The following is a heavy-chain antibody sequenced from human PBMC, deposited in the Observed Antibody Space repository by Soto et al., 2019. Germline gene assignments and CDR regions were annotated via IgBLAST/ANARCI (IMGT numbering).Heavy chain of an antibody. Sequence: ASVKVSCKASGCTFSSYAISWVRQAPGQGLEWMGGIIPIFGTANYAQKFQGRVTITADESTSTAYMELSSLRSEDTAVYYCARDVAVAGTWQYYFDYWGQGTLVTVSS. CDR1: GCTFSSYA. CDR2: IIPIFGTA. CDR3: ARDVAVAGTWQYYFDY. D-gene: IGHD6-19*01. J-gene: IGHJ4*02. V-gene: IGHV1-69*13.